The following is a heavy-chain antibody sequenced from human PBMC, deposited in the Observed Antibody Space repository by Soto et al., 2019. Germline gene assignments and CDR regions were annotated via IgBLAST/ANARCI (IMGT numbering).Heavy chain of an antibody. J-gene: IGHJ5*02. CDR1: GGSISSSSYY. CDR3: ARWRPYYCGSGSYYNAQYNWFDP. CDR2: INHSGST. V-gene: IGHV4-39*07. Sequence: SETLSLTCTVSGGSISSSSYYWGWIRQPPGKGLEWIGKINHSGSTNYNPSLKSRVTISVDTSKNQFSLKLSSVTAADTAVYYCARWRPYYCGSGSYYNAQYNWFDPWGQGTLVTVSS. D-gene: IGHD3-10*01.